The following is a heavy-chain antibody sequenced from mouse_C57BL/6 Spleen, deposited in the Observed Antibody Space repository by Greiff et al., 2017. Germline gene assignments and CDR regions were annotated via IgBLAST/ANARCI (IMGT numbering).Heavy chain of an antibody. CDR1: GYTFTSYW. CDR2: IYPSDSET. D-gene: IGHD2-3*01. V-gene: IGHV1-61*01. CDR3: AREGRDGYYVGYAMDY. J-gene: IGHJ4*01. Sequence: VQLQQPGAELVRPGSSVKLSCKASGYTFTSYWMDWVKQRPGQGLEWIGNIYPSDSETHYNQKFKDKATLTVDKSSSTAYMQLSSLTSEDSAVYYCAREGRDGYYVGYAMDYWGQGTSVTVSS.